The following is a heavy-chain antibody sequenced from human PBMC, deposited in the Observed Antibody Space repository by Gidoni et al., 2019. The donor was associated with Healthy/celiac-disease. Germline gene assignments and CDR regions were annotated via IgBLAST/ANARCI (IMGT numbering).Heavy chain of an antibody. J-gene: IGHJ4*02. CDR1: GFTFGDYG. CDR3: NNYYDSSGYYYGIDY. D-gene: IGHD3-22*01. CDR2: IRSKAYGGTT. Sequence: VQLVESGGGLVQPGRSLRLSCTASGFTFGDYGMSWVRQAPGKGLEWVGFIRSKAYGGTTEYAASVKGRFTISRDDSKSIAYLQMNSLKTEDTAVYYCNNYYDSSGYYYGIDYWGQGTLVTVSS. V-gene: IGHV3-49*04.